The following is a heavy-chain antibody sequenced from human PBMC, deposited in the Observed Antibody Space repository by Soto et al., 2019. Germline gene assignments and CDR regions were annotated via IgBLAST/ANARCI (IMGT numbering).Heavy chain of an antibody. CDR2: IYSSGST. D-gene: IGHD1-26*01. Sequence: QVQLQESGPGLVKPSETLSLTCTVSGGSISSYYWSWIRQPPGKGLEWIGYIYSSGSTNYTPSLKSRVTISVDTSKNQFSLKLSSVTAADTAVYYCARYRGGSFYFDYWGQGTLVTVSS. J-gene: IGHJ4*02. CDR3: ARYRGGSFYFDY. V-gene: IGHV4-59*01. CDR1: GGSISSYY.